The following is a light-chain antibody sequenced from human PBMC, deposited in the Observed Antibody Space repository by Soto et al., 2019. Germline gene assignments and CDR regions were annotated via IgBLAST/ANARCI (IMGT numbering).Light chain of an antibody. Sequence: EIVMTQSPATLSVSPGERATLSCRASQSISNNLAWYQQRPGQPPRLLIYDAFNRATGIPHRFSGSGSGTEFTLTINSLQSEDFAVYYCLQYNKWPPFTFGPGTKVDIK. J-gene: IGKJ3*01. CDR1: QSISNN. CDR2: DAF. CDR3: LQYNKWPPFT. V-gene: IGKV3D-15*01.